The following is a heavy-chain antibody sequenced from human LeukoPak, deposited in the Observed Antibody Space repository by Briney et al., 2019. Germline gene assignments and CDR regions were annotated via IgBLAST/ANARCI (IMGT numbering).Heavy chain of an antibody. J-gene: IGHJ3*02. CDR3: ARDRELLPLSDAFDI. CDR1: GFTVSSNY. Sequence: PGGSLRLSCAASGFTVSSNYMSWVRQAPGKGLEWVSSISSSSSYIYYADSVKGRFTISRDNAKNSLYLQMNSLRAEDTAVYYCARDRELLPLSDAFDIWGQGTMVTVSS. D-gene: IGHD1-26*01. CDR2: ISSSSSYI. V-gene: IGHV3-21*01.